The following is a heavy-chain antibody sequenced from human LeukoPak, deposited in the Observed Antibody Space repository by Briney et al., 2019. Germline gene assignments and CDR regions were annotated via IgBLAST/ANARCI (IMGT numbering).Heavy chain of an antibody. J-gene: IGHJ6*02. CDR1: GFTFDDYA. CDR2: VSWNRNNI. CDR3: AKGNTASTYYGLDV. Sequence: GGSLRLSCVASGFTFDDYAMHWVRQAPGKGLEWVSGVSWNRNNIGYADSVRGRFTISRDNAKNSLYLQMNSLRPEDTALYYCAKGNTASTYYGLDVWGQGTTVTVSS. D-gene: IGHD4-17*01. V-gene: IGHV3-9*01.